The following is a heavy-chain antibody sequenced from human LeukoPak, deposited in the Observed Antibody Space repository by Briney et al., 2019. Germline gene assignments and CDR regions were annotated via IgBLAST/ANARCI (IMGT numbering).Heavy chain of an antibody. CDR3: ARLPWVGNNPPFDY. J-gene: IGHJ4*02. Sequence: PSETLSLTCTVSGGAFSGHYWSWVRQPPGKGLECIGHIYSRGSTNYNPSLQSRVTMSVDTSNNQLSLRLTSVTAADTAGYYCARLPWVGNNPPFDYWGQGTLVTVSS. D-gene: IGHD4-23*01. CDR2: IYSRGST. V-gene: IGHV4-59*08. CDR1: GGAFSGHY.